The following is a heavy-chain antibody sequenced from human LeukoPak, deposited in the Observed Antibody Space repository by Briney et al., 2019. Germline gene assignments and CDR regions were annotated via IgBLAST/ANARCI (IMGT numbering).Heavy chain of an antibody. Sequence: GGSLRLSCAASGFTVSSTYMTWVRQAPRKGLEWVSVIYSGGSAYYADSVKGRFTISRDNAKNSLYLQMNSLRAEDTALYYCAKLGLEYGTVVAAAAQGSTTDYWGQGTLVTVSS. V-gene: IGHV3-53*05. D-gene: IGHD6-13*01. CDR1: GFTVSSTY. CDR2: IYSGGSA. CDR3: AKLGLEYGTVVAAAAQGSTTDY. J-gene: IGHJ4*02.